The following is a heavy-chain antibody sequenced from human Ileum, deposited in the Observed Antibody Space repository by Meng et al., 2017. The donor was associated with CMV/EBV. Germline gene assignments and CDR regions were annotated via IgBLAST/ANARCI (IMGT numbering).Heavy chain of an antibody. D-gene: IGHD3-3*01. CDR2: IKQDGSEK. Sequence: GESLKISCAASGSTFSSYWMSWVRQAPGKGLEWVANIKQDGSEKYYVDSVKGRFTISRDNAKNSLYLQMNSLRAEDTAVYYCARDSYYDFWSGYYTRPNWFDPWGQGTLVTVSS. V-gene: IGHV3-7*01. CDR3: ARDSYYDFWSGYYTRPNWFDP. CDR1: GSTFSSYW. J-gene: IGHJ5*02.